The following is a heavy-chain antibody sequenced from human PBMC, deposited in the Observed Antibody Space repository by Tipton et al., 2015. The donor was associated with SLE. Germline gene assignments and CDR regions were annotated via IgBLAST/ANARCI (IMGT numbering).Heavy chain of an antibody. CDR1: GGSINSPNYF. CDR3: APMPRLFGSGWWEAFDI. CDR2: IYYSGIT. Sequence: TLSLTCSVSGGSINSPNYFWGWIRQPPGKGLEWIGSIYYSGITYYNLALRSRVTISIDTSKNQFSLRLNSVTAADTAVYYCAPMPRLFGSGWWEAFDIWGQGTLVTVSS. D-gene: IGHD6-19*01. J-gene: IGHJ3*02. V-gene: IGHV4-39*07.